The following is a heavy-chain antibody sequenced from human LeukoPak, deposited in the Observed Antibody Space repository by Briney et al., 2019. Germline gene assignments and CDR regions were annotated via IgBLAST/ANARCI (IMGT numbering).Heavy chain of an antibody. CDR2: IWDDGNNK. J-gene: IGHJ5*02. V-gene: IGHV3-33*01. Sequence: GSLRLSCAASGFSFSNHGMHWVRQAPGKRLEWVAVIWDDGNNKRYANSVNGRFTISRDNSENTLYLQMNGLTAEDTAMYYCARDSYPDYYGGFDPWGQGTLVIVSS. CDR3: ARDSYPDYYGGFDP. CDR1: GFSFSNHG. D-gene: IGHD3-10*01.